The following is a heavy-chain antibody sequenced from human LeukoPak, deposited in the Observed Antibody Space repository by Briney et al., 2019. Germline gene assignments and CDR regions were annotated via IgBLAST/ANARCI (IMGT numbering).Heavy chain of an antibody. Sequence: PGGSLRLSCSASGXPVSSNYMSWVRQAPGKGLEWVSVIYSGGSTYYADSVKGRFTISRDNSKNTLYLQMNSLRAEDTAVYYCARAKGDPVVPAAMLDYWGQGTLVTVSS. V-gene: IGHV3-53*01. D-gene: IGHD2-2*01. CDR1: GXPVSSNY. CDR2: IYSGGST. CDR3: ARAKGDPVVPAAMLDY. J-gene: IGHJ4*02.